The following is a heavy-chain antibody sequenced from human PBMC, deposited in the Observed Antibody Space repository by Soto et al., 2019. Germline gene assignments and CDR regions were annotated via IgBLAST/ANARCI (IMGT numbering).Heavy chain of an antibody. D-gene: IGHD3-16*01. CDR2: TYYRSKWYD. V-gene: IGHV6-1*01. J-gene: IGHJ5*01. CDR1: GDSVSSNTVA. Sequence: SQTLSLTCAISGDSVSSNTVAWNWIRQSPSRGLEWLGRTYYRSKWYDDYAESVKSRITINPDTSKNQFSLHLNSVTLEDTAVYYCARSRFGHKVHWFDSWGQGTLVTVSS. CDR3: ARSRFGHKVHWFDS.